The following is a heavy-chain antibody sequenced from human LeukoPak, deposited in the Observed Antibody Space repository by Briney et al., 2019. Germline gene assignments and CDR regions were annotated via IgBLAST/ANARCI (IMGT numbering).Heavy chain of an antibody. CDR2: ISWEGDTT. CDR3: ARDSDYGSATNYFDY. CDR1: GFTFDDYA. J-gene: IGHJ4*02. D-gene: IGHD3-10*01. V-gene: IGHV3-43*01. Sequence: GGSLRLSCAASGFTFDDYAMHWVRHPPGKGLEWVSLISWEGDTTYYADSVRGRFTISRDNRKNTLHLQINSLRTEDTAFYYCARDSDYGSATNYFDYWGPGTLVSVSS.